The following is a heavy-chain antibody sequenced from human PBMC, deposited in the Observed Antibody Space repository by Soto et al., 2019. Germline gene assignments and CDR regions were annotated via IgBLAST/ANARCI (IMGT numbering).Heavy chain of an antibody. CDR1: GFTFNNYG. V-gene: IGHV3-21*01. D-gene: IGHD1-7*01. CDR2: VSKSDYT. J-gene: IGHJ6*02. CDR3: ARGGELLYYYYYGMDV. Sequence: GGSLRLSCVVSGFTFNNYGINWVRQAPGKGLEWVSTVSKSDYTYYSDSVKGRFTISRDNAKNSLYLQMNSLRAEDTAVYYCARGGELLYYYYYGMDVWGQGTTVTVSS.